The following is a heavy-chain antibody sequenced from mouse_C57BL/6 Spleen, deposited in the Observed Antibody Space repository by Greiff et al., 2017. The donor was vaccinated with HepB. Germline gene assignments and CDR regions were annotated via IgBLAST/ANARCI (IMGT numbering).Heavy chain of an antibody. J-gene: IGHJ2*01. CDR2: IYPSSGST. CDR1: GYTFTSYW. Sequence: QVQLQQPGAELVKPGASVKMSCRASGYTFTSYWIAWVKQRPGQGLEWIGDIYPSSGSTNFNEKFKSKSTLTVDTSSSKAYLQLSSLTSEDSAVYYCAREETGYYFDYWGQGTTLTVSS. CDR3: AREETGYYFDY. V-gene: IGHV1-55*01. D-gene: IGHD4-1*01.